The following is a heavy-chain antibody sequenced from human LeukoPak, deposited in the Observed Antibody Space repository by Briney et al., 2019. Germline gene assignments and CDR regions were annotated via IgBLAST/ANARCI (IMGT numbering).Heavy chain of an antibody. CDR3: ASHLSSSAYSSFHY. V-gene: IGHV3-7*01. CDR2: IKQDGSQT. Sequence: PGGSLRLSCAASGFTFSSYWMSWVRQAPGKGLEWVANIKQDGSQTYYVDSVKGRFTISRDNAKNSLSLQMSSLRAEDTAVYYCASHLSSSAYSSFHYWGQGTLVTVSS. J-gene: IGHJ4*02. CDR1: GFTFSSYW. D-gene: IGHD6-13*01.